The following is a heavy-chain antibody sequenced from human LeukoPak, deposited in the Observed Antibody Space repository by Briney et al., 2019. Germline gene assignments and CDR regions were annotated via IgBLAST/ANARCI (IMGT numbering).Heavy chain of an antibody. CDR1: GYTFTSYG. V-gene: IGHV1-18*04. CDR2: ISPYNGNT. D-gene: IGHD6-19*01. Sequence: ASVKVSCKASGYTFTSYGISWVRQAPGQGLEWMGWISPYNGNTNYAQKLQGRVTMTTNTSTSTAYMELRSLRSDDTDVYYCARDLAVAFIERYYGMDVWGKGTTVTVSS. CDR3: ARDLAVAFIERYYGMDV. J-gene: IGHJ6*04.